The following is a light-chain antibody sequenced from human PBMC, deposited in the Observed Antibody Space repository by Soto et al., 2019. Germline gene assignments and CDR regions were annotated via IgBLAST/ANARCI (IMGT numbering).Light chain of an antibody. V-gene: IGKV3-11*01. Sequence: EIVLTQSPATLSLSPGERATISCSASQSISYHVAWYHQKPGQAPRLLICDASNRATGVPARFSGSGYGIDVTLSITRLEPEDFVFLHWNSLGDGHLYTFCRANRLEI. CDR1: QSISYH. J-gene: IGKJ2*01. CDR2: DAS. CDR3: NSLGDGHLYT.